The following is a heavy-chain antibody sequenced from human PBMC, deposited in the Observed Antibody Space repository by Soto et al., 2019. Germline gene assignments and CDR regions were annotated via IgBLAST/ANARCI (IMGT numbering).Heavy chain of an antibody. CDR2: ISYDGSNK. D-gene: IGHD3-10*01. V-gene: IGHV3-30*18. CDR3: AKVGPVGPDY. Sequence: GGSLRLSCAASGFTFSSYGMHWVRQAPGKGLEWVAVISYDGSNKYYADSVKGRFTISRDNSKNTLYLQMNSLRAEDTAAYYCAKVGPVGPDYWGQGTLVTVSS. CDR1: GFTFSSYG. J-gene: IGHJ4*02.